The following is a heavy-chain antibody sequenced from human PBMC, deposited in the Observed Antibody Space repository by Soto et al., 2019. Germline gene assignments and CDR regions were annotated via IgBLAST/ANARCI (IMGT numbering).Heavy chain of an antibody. J-gene: IGHJ6*01. CDR3: ARPGDSSGYYSAYYYGMDV. Sequence: QVQLVQSGAEVKKPGSSVKVSCKASGGTFSSYAISWVRQAPGQGPEWMGGIIPIFGTANYAQKIQGRVTITADDSTSTASTEVSRLSSEDTAVYYCARPGDSSGYYSAYYYGMDVWGQGTTVTVSS. V-gene: IGHV1-69*01. CDR1: GGTFSSYA. CDR2: IIPIFGTA. D-gene: IGHD3-22*01.